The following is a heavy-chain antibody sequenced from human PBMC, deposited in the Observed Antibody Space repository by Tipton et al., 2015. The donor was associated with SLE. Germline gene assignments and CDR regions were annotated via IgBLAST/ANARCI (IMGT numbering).Heavy chain of an antibody. D-gene: IGHD3-3*01. J-gene: IGHJ4*02. Sequence: SLRLSCSASGFTFSTYAMHWVRQAPGKGLEWVAVISYDGSNKLYADSVKGRFTISRDISKNTLYLQMNSLRAEDTAVYYCARVRLPYDFWSGYPHYWGQGTLLTVSS. CDR3: ARVRLPYDFWSGYPHY. CDR2: ISYDGSNK. CDR1: GFTFSTYA. V-gene: IGHV3-30-3*01.